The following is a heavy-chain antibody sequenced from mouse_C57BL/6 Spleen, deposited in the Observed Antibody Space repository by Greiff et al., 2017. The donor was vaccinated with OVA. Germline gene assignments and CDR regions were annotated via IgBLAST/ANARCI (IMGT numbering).Heavy chain of an antibody. CDR3: ARGGMGSNLHFDY. CDR2: IYPGDGDT. J-gene: IGHJ2*01. V-gene: IGHV1-82*01. CDR1: GYAFSSSW. Sequence: QVQLKQSGPELVKPGASVKISCKASGYAFSSSWMNWVKQRPGKGLEWIGRIYPGDGDTNYNGKFKGKATLTADKSSSTAYMQLSSLTSEDSAVYFCARGGMGSNLHFDYWGQGTTLTVSS. D-gene: IGHD2-5*01.